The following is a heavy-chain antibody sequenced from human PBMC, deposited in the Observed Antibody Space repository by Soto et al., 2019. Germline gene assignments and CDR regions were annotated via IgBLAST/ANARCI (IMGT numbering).Heavy chain of an antibody. Sequence: SETLSLTCAVYGASFSCYYWSWIRQPPGKGLEWIGEINHSGSTNYNPSLKSRVTISVDTSKNQFSLKLSSVTAADTAVYYCARTYFYVDYWGQGTLVTVSS. J-gene: IGHJ4*02. CDR3: ARTYFYVDY. V-gene: IGHV4-34*01. CDR2: INHSGST. D-gene: IGHD3-10*01. CDR1: GASFSCYY.